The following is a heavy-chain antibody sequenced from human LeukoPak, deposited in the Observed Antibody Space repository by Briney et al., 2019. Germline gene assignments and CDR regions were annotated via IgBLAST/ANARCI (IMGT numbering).Heavy chain of an antibody. CDR1: GFTFSSYS. CDR2: ISSSSSTI. J-gene: IGHJ4*02. CDR3: ARDFDYDFWSGYSVTASMGNFDY. Sequence: GGSLRLSCAASGFTFSSYSMNWVRQAPGKGLEWVSYISSSSSTIHYADSVKGRFTISRDNAKNSLYLQMNSLRAEDTAVYYCARDFDYDFWSGYSVTASMGNFDYWGQGTLVTVSS. D-gene: IGHD3-3*01. V-gene: IGHV3-48*01.